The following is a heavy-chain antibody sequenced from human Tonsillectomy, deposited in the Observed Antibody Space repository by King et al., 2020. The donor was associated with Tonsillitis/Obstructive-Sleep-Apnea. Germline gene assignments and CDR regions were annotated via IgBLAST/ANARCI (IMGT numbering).Heavy chain of an antibody. CDR1: GFTFSGYD. Sequence: VQLVESGGGVVQPGRSLRLSCAASGFTFSGYDMHWVRQAPGKGLEWVAVISFDGSNEYYADSVKGRFTISRDNSKNKLYLKMNSLRSEDTDVYYCAKYLSIWGDNYAMDVWGRGTTATVS. D-gene: IGHD3-16*01. V-gene: IGHV3-30*18. CDR3: AKYLSIWGDNYAMDV. CDR2: ISFDGSNE. J-gene: IGHJ6*02.